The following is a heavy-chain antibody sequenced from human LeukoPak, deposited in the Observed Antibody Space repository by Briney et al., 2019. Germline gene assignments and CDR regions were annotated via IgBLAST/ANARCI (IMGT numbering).Heavy chain of an antibody. CDR1: GGSISSYY. J-gene: IGHJ6*02. Sequence: SETLSLTCTVSGGSISSYYWSWIRQPPGKGLEWIGNIYYRGSTNYNPSLKSRVTISVDTSKNQSSLKLSSVTAADTAVYYCARVKTYYGMDVWGQGTTVTVSS. V-gene: IGHV4-59*01. CDR3: ARVKTYYGMDV. CDR2: IYYRGST.